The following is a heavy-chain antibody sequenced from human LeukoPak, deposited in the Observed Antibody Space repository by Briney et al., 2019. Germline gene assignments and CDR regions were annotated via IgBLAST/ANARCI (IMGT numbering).Heavy chain of an antibody. Sequence: SVKVSCKASGGTFSSYTISWVRQAPGQGLEWMGRIIPILGIANYAQKFQGRVTITADKSTSTAYMELSSLRSEDTAVYYCAREQCSGGSCFDPRYYYYGMDVWGQGTTVTVPS. CDR2: IIPILGIA. D-gene: IGHD2-15*01. J-gene: IGHJ6*02. CDR3: AREQCSGGSCFDPRYYYYGMDV. CDR1: GGTFSSYT. V-gene: IGHV1-69*04.